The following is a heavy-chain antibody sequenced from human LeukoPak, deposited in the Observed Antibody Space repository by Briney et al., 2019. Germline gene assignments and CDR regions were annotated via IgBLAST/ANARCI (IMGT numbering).Heavy chain of an antibody. CDR1: GFTFTSSA. V-gene: IGHV1-58*01. D-gene: IGHD2-2*01. J-gene: IGHJ3*02. Sequence: SVKVSCKASGFTFTSSAVQWVRQARGQRLEWIGWTVVGSGNTNYAQKFQERVTITRDMSTSTAYMELSSLRSEDTAVYYCAAVGRYCSSTSCLGAFDIWGQGTMVTVSS. CDR2: TVVGSGNT. CDR3: AAVGRYCSSTSCLGAFDI.